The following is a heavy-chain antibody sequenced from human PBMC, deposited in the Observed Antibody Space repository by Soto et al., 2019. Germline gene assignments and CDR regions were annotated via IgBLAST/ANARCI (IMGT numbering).Heavy chain of an antibody. V-gene: IGHV3-11*01. Sequence: QVQLVESGGGLVKPGGSLRLSCAASGFTFSDYYMSWIRQAPGKGLEWVSYISSRSSTIFYADSVKGRFTISRDNVKNSLYLQMNSLRAEDTAMYYCASGTNGAFVVYWGQGILVTVSS. J-gene: IGHJ4*02. CDR2: ISSRSSTI. D-gene: IGHD2-8*01. CDR3: ASGTNGAFVVY. CDR1: GFTFSDYY.